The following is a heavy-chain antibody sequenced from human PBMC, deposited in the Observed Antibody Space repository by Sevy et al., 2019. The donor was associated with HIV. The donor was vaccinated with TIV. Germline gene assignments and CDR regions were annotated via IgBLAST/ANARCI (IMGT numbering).Heavy chain of an antibody. D-gene: IGHD5-18*01. V-gene: IGHV3-48*02. Sequence: GGSLRLSCVESGLTFSSDSMNWVRQAPGKGLEWLAYISISSRTIYYADSVEGRFTISRDNDKKSVFLQMNNLRDEDSATYYCARDVDTPFVRSFDSWGQGTLVTVSS. CDR1: GLTFSSDS. J-gene: IGHJ4*02. CDR2: ISISSRTI. CDR3: ARDVDTPFVRSFDS.